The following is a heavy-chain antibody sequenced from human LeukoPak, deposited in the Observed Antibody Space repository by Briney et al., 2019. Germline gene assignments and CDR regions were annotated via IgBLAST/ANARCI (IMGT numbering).Heavy chain of an antibody. D-gene: IGHD6-19*01. CDR3: ARGAGSGWYWFDP. CDR2: IYYSGYT. V-gene: IGHV4-59*01. CDR1: GGSISSYY. Sequence: SETLSLTCSVSGGSISSYYWSWIRQPPGKGLEWIGYIYYSGYTSYNPSLNSRVTISVDTSKNHVSLKLTSVTAADTAVYYCARGAGSGWYWFDPWGQGTLVTVSS. J-gene: IGHJ5*02.